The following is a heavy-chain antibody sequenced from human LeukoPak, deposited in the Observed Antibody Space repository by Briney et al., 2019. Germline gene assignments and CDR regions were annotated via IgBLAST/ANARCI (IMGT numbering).Heavy chain of an antibody. D-gene: IGHD6-13*01. Sequence: GGSLRLSCAASGFTFSSYAMSWVRQAPGKGLEWVSAISGSGGSTYYADSVKGRFTISRDNSKNTLYLQMNSLRAEDTAVYYCAKGLAAALYYYYGMDVWGQGTTVTASS. CDR3: AKGLAAALYYYYGMDV. V-gene: IGHV3-23*01. J-gene: IGHJ6*02. CDR2: ISGSGGST. CDR1: GFTFSSYA.